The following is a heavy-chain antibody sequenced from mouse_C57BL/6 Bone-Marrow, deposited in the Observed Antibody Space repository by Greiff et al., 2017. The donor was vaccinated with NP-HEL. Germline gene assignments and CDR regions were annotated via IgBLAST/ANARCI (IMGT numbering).Heavy chain of an antibody. CDR3: ARPGGYGYDGGFAY. Sequence: QVQLQQSGSELRSPGSSVKLSCKDFDSEVFPIAYMSWVRQKPGHGFEWIGGILPSIGRTIYGEKFEDKATLDADTLSNTAYLELNSLTSEDSAIYYGARPGGYGYDGGFAYWGQGTLVTVSA. CDR1: DSEVFPIAY. V-gene: IGHV15-2*01. J-gene: IGHJ3*01. CDR2: ILPSIGRT. D-gene: IGHD2-2*01.